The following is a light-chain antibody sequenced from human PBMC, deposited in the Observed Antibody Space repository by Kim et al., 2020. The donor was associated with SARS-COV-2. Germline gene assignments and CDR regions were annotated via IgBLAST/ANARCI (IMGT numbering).Light chain of an antibody. CDR2: GAS. Sequence: DIVLTQSPGALSLSPGERATLSCRASQSVSSNYLAWYQQKPGQAPRLLIYGASSRATGFPDRFSGSGSGTDFTLTISRLEPEDFAVYFCQQYGSSPVTFGQGTKVDIK. CDR1: QSVSSNY. CDR3: QQYGSSPVT. V-gene: IGKV3-20*01. J-gene: IGKJ1*01.